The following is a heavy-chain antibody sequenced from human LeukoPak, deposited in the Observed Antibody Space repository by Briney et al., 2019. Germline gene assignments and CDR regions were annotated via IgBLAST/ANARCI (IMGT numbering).Heavy chain of an antibody. CDR2: IYYSGST. J-gene: IGHJ4*02. CDR3: ARQLLAYSYGPRGYFDY. D-gene: IGHD5-18*01. Sequence: SETLSLTCTVSGGSISSYYWSWIRQPPGKGLGWIGYIYYSGSTNYNPSLKSRVTISVDTSKNQFSLKLSSVTAADTAVYYCARQLLAYSYGPRGYFDYWGQGTLVTVSS. CDR1: GGSISSYY. V-gene: IGHV4-59*08.